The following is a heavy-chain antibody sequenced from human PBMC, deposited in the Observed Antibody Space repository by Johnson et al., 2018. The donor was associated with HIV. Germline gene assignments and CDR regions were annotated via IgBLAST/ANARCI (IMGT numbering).Heavy chain of an antibody. Sequence: VQLVESGGGVVQPGRSLRLSCAASGFTFSDYYMSWVRQAPGKGLEWVSSINWNGGSTGYADSVKGRFTISRDNAKNSLYLQMNSLKTEDTAVYYCAKSPGKDHGGNSGGIDIWGQGTMVTVSS. CDR1: GFTFSDYY. D-gene: IGHD4-23*01. J-gene: IGHJ3*02. CDR3: AKSPGKDHGGNSGGIDI. V-gene: IGHV3-20*04. CDR2: INWNGGST.